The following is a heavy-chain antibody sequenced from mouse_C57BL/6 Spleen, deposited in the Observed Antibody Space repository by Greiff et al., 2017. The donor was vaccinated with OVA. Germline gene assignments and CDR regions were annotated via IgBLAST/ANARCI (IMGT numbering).Heavy chain of an antibody. CDR2: IDPSDSYT. CDR1: GYTFTSYW. D-gene: IGHD1-1*01. CDR3: ARCLHYYGSSSYYFDY. J-gene: IGHJ2*01. V-gene: IGHV1-69*01. Sequence: QVQLQQSGAELVMPGASVKLSCKASGYTFTSYWMHWVKQRPGQGLEWIGEIDPSDSYTKYNQKFKGKSTLTVDKSSSTAYMQLSSLTSEDSAVYYWARCLHYYGSSSYYFDYWGQGTTLTVSS.